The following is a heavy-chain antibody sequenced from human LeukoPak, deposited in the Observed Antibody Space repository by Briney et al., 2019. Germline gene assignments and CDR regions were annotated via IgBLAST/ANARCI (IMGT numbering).Heavy chain of an antibody. J-gene: IGHJ4*02. Sequence: EGSLRLSCAASGFTFSSYSMNWVRQAPGKGLEWVSSISSSSSYIYYADSVKGRFTISRDNAKNSLYLQMNSLRAEDTAVYYCAREMGSSSSGDFDYWGQGTLVTVSS. CDR3: AREMGSSSSGDFDY. CDR1: GFTFSSYS. V-gene: IGHV3-21*01. D-gene: IGHD6-6*01. CDR2: ISSSSSYI.